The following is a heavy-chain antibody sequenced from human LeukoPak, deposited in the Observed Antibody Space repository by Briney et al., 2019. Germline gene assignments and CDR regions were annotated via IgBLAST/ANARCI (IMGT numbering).Heavy chain of an antibody. V-gene: IGHV1-8*03. CDR2: MNPNSGNT. CDR3: ARSRYCSGGSCYGYFDT. D-gene: IGHD2-15*01. CDR1: GYTFTSYD. J-gene: IGHJ4*02. Sequence: ASVKVSCKASGYTFTSYDINWVRQATGQGLEWMGWMNPNSGNTGYAQKFQGRVTNTRNTSISTAYMELSSLRSEDMAVYYCARSRYCSGGSCYGYFDTGAREPWSPSPQ.